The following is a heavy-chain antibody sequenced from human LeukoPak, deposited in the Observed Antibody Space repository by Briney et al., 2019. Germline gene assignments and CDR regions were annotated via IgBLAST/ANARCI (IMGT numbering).Heavy chain of an antibody. CDR1: GFTFNDYY. V-gene: IGHV3-11*01. CDR3: ATDGAGFDT. CDR2: INIRGTNT. J-gene: IGHJ5*02. Sequence: GGSLRLSCAASGFTFNDYYMSWIRQAPGKGLEWLSYINIRGTNTHYADSVKGRFTISRDNAKKSLYLEMNNLRAEDTAVYYCATDGAGFDTWGQGVLVTVSS.